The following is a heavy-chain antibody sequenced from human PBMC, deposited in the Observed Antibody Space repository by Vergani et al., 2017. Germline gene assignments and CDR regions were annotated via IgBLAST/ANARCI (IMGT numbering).Heavy chain of an antibody. CDR1: GYSFTSYW. V-gene: IGHV5-10-1*03. J-gene: IGHJ4*02. D-gene: IGHD3-22*01. CDR3: ARLTYYDSTGYFSYFDY. Sequence: EVQLVQSGAEVKKPGESLRISCKVSGYSFTSYWITWVRQMPGKGLEWMGKIDPSDSYTNYGPSFQGHVTISADKSISTAYLQWSSLKASDTAMYYFARLTYYDSTGYFSYFDYWGQGTLVTVSS. CDR2: IDPSDSYT.